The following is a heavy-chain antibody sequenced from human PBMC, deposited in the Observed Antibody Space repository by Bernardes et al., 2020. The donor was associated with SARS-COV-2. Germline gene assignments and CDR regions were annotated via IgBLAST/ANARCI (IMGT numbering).Heavy chain of an antibody. Sequence: GGSLRLSCAASGFTLSSYGMHWVRQTPGKGLVWVSRISSDGSITTYADSVKGRFTISRDNAKNSLYLQMNSLRVEDTAVYYCVRSCYIGGRCYGRFGPWGQGTMVTGSS. CDR2: ISSDGSIT. J-gene: IGHJ5*02. V-gene: IGHV3-74*01. CDR3: VRSCYIGGRCYGRFGP. D-gene: IGHD2-15*01. CDR1: GFTLSSYG.